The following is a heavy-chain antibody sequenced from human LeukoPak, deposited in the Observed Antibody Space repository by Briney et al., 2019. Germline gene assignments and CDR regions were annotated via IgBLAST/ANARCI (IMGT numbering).Heavy chain of an antibody. Sequence: GGSLRLSCAGSGFTFSSYAMTWVRQAPGTGLKWVSSISRSDGTTYYADSVKGRFTISRDNSKNTLFLQMNSLRAEDTAVYYCAKGLIVVVPAAGIDYWGQGTLVTVSS. D-gene: IGHD2-2*01. CDR2: ISRSDGTT. V-gene: IGHV3-23*01. CDR3: AKGLIVVVPAAGIDY. CDR1: GFTFSSYA. J-gene: IGHJ4*02.